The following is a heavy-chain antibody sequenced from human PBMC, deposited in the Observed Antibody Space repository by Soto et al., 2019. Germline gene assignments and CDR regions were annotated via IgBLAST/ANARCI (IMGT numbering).Heavy chain of an antibody. CDR3: ARDHTGDVYYYYYGMDV. V-gene: IGHV3-33*01. D-gene: IGHD4-17*01. J-gene: IGHJ6*02. CDR2: IWYDGSNK. CDR1: GFTFSSYG. Sequence: GGSLRLSCAASGFTFSSYGMHWVRQAPGKGLEWVAVIWYDGSNKYYADSVKGRFTISRDNSKNTLYLQMNSLRAEDTAVYYCARDHTGDVYYYYYGMDVWGQGTTVTVSS.